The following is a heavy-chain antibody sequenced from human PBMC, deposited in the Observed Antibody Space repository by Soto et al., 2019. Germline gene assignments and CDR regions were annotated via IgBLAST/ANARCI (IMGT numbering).Heavy chain of an antibody. D-gene: IGHD4-17*01. V-gene: IGHV3-33*06. CDR2: IWYDGSNK. Sequence: GGSLRLSCAASGFTFSSYGMHWVRQAPGKGLEWVAVIWYDGSNKYYADSVKGRFTISRDNSKNTLYLQMNSLRAEDTAVYYCAKERATTTAFDYWGQGALVTVSS. CDR3: AKERATTTAFDY. CDR1: GFTFSSYG. J-gene: IGHJ4*02.